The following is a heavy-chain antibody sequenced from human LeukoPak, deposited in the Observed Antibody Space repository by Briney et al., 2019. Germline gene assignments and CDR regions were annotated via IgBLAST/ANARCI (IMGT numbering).Heavy chain of an antibody. CDR2: MNPNSGNT. V-gene: IGHV1-8*03. CDR3: ARGDYYDSSGYGLMDV. D-gene: IGHD3-22*01. J-gene: IGHJ6*03. CDR1: GYTFTSYD. Sequence: GASVKVSCKASGYTFTSYDINWVRQATGQGLEWMGWMNPNSGNTGYAQKFQGRVTITRNTSISTAYMELSSLRSEDTAVYYCARGDYYDSSGYGLMDVWGKGTTVTVSS.